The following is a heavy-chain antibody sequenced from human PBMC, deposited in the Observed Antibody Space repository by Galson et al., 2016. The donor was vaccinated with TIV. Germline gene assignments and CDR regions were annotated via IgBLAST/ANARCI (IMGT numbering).Heavy chain of an antibody. CDR1: GFTFSNYW. Sequence: SLRLSCAASGFTFSNYWMSWVRQAPGKGLEWVANIKHDESEIYYVDSVKGRFSIFRDNAKNSLYLQMGSLRAEDTAVYHCAREKMSGSQFGANFDYWGPGSLVTVSS. CDR3: AREKMSGSQFGANFDY. V-gene: IGHV3-7*01. CDR2: IKHDESEI. J-gene: IGHJ4*02. D-gene: IGHD1-26*01.